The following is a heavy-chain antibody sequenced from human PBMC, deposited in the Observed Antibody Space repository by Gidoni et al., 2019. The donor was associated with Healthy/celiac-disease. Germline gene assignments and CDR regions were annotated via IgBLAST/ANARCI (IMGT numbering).Heavy chain of an antibody. CDR3: ARDWKGLRFLEWLFDY. J-gene: IGHJ4*02. V-gene: IGHV3-33*01. CDR2: IWYDGSNK. CDR1: GFTFSSYG. Sequence: QVQLVESGGGVVQPGRSLRLSCAASGFTFSSYGMHWVRQAPGKGLEWVAVIWYDGSNKYYADSVKGRFTISRDNSKNTLYLQMNSLRAEDTAVYYCARDWKGLRFLEWLFDYWGQGTLVTVSS. D-gene: IGHD3-3*01.